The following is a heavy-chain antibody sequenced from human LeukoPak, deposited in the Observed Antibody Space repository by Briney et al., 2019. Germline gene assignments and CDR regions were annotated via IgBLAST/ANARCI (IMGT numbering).Heavy chain of an antibody. CDR2: IKQDGSDK. D-gene: IGHD6-13*01. V-gene: IGHV3-7*01. CDR1: GFTFSTYW. CDR3: ARDSDDRSWNGLFDY. J-gene: IGHJ4*02. Sequence: GGSLRLSCAASGFTFSTYWMSWVRQAPGKGLEWVASIKQDGSDKYYVDSVKGRFTIPRDNPKNSLYLQMNSLRAEDTAVYYCARDSDDRSWNGLFDYWGQGTLVTVSS.